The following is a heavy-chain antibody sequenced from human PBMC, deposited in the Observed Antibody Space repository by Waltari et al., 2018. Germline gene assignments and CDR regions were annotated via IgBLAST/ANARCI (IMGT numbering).Heavy chain of an antibody. CDR3: ARDRRDDNNSVRWLDP. CDR2: ISAYNGNT. CDR1: GYMCRNFG. V-gene: IGHV1-18*01. D-gene: IGHD1-1*01. Sequence: QIPLVQSGGEVKKPGASVNVSCRASGYMCRNFGIFWMRQAPGQGLEYMGWISAYNGNTNYAQNFQGRLTLTTDTSASTAYMELSSLTSDDTAVYFCARDRRDDNNSVRWLDPWGQGTLVTVSS. J-gene: IGHJ5*02.